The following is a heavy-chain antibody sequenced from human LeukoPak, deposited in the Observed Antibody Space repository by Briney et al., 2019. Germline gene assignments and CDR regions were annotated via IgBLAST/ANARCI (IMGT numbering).Heavy chain of an antibody. V-gene: IGHV4-59*01. CDR2: IYYSGST. D-gene: IGHD6-6*01. CDR1: GGSISSYY. Sequence: SETLSLTCTVSGGSISSYYWSWIRQPPGKGLEWIGYIYYSGSTNYNPSLKSRVTISVDTSKNQFSLKLSSVTAADTAVYYCARDGPHSPTGAPIYSSSSYYYMDVWGKGTTVTVSS. CDR3: ARDGPHSPTGAPIYSSSSYYYMDV. J-gene: IGHJ6*03.